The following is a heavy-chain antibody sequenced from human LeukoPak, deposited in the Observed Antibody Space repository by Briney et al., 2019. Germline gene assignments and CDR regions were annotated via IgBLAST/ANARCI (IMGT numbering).Heavy chain of an antibody. D-gene: IGHD3-10*01. Sequence: GGSLRLSCAASGFTFSNYAMSWVRQAPGKGLEWVSAISGSGGNTYYADSVKGRFTMSRDNSKNTLFLQMNSLRAEDTAVYYCATAMVRGVIEAGFDYWGQGTLVTVSS. J-gene: IGHJ4*02. V-gene: IGHV3-23*01. CDR2: ISGSGGNT. CDR3: ATAMVRGVIEAGFDY. CDR1: GFTFSNYA.